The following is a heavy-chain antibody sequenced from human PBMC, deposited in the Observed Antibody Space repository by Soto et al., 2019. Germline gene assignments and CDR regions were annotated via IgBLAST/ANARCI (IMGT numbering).Heavy chain of an antibody. J-gene: IGHJ4*02. D-gene: IGHD3-10*01. CDR3: ARGGSGSRSYADY. V-gene: IGHV1-69*12. CDR2: IIPIFVTT. CDR1: GGTFSTYA. Sequence: QVQLVQSGAEVKKPGSSVKVSCKSSGGTFSTYAITWVRQAPGQGLEWMGGIIPIFVTTNYAQKFQGRLTINADESTITAYLALTSLRSEDRAVYYCARGGSGSRSYADYWGPGTLVTVSS.